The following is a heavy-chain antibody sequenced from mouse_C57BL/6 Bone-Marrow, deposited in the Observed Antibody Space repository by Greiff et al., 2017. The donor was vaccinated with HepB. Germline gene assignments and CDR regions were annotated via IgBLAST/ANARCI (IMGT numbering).Heavy chain of an antibody. V-gene: IGHV5-6*01. CDR1: GFTFSSYG. Sequence: EVKLMESGGDLVKPGGSLKLSCAASGFTFSSYGMSWVRPTPDKRLEWVATISSGGSYTYYPDSVKGRFTIARDNAKNNLYLQMSSLKSEDTAMYDCARHDHWYFDVWGTGTTVTVSS. J-gene: IGHJ1*03. CDR3: ARHDHWYFDV. CDR2: ISSGGSYT.